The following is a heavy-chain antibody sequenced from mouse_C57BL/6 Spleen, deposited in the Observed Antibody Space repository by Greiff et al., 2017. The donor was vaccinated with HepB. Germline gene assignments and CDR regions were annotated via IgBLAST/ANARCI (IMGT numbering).Heavy chain of an antibody. CDR2: INPNNGGT. CDR3: ARWDDYHWYFDV. Sequence: EVKLQESGPELVKPGASVKMSCKASGYTFTDYNMHWVKQSHGKSLEWIGYINPNNGGTSYNQKFKGKATLTVNKSSSTAYMELRSLTSEDSAVYYCARWDDYHWYFDVWGTGTTVTVSS. J-gene: IGHJ1*03. V-gene: IGHV1-22*01. CDR1: GYTFTDYN. D-gene: IGHD2-4*01.